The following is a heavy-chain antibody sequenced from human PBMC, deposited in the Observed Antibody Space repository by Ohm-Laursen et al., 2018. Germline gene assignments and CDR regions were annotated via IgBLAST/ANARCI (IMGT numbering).Heavy chain of an antibody. Sequence: SLRLSCAASGFTVSSNYMSWVRQAPGKGLEWVSVIYSGGSTYYADSVKGRFTISRDNSKNTLYLQMNSLRAEDTAVYYCAKAQDIVVVPAAWGQGTLVTVSS. J-gene: IGHJ4*02. CDR2: IYSGGST. V-gene: IGHV3-53*01. D-gene: IGHD2-2*01. CDR3: AKAQDIVVVPAA. CDR1: GFTVSSNY.